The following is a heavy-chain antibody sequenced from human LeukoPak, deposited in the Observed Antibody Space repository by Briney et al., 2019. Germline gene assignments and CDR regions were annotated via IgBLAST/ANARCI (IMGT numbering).Heavy chain of an antibody. Sequence: GGSLRLSCAASGFTFSSYGMHWVRQAPGKGLEWVAVIWYGGSNKYYADSVKGRFTISRDNSKNTLYLQMNSLRAEDTAVYYCAKDPTGYYYDSSDYYGGYWGQGTLVTVSS. CDR3: AKDPTGYYYDSSDYYGGY. V-gene: IGHV3-30*02. J-gene: IGHJ4*02. CDR1: GFTFSSYG. D-gene: IGHD3-22*01. CDR2: IWYGGSNK.